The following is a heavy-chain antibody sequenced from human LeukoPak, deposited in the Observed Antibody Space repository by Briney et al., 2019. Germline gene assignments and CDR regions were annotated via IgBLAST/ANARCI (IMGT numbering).Heavy chain of an antibody. J-gene: IGHJ4*02. D-gene: IGHD6-13*01. CDR3: ARGRSSWYDLDY. V-gene: IGHV1-2*06. Sequence: ASVKASCKASGYSFTGYYMYWVRQAPGQGLEWMGRINPNSGGTNYAQKFQGRVTMTRDTSISTAYMELSRLRSDDTAVYYCARGRSSWYDLDYWGQGTLVTVSS. CDR1: GYSFTGYY. CDR2: INPNSGGT.